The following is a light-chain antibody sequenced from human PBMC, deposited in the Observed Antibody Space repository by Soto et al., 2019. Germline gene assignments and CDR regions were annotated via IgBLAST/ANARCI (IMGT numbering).Light chain of an antibody. CDR2: EVT. V-gene: IGLV2-14*01. CDR3: SSYTNINTRACV. CDR1: SGDVGSYNR. J-gene: IGLJ1*01. Sequence: QSVLTQPASVAGSPGQSSTISCTGTSGDVGSYNRVSWYQQHPGKAPKLIIYEVTDRPSEVSNRFSGSKSGNTASLTISGLQAEDEAEYYCSSYTNINTRACVFGTGTKVTVL.